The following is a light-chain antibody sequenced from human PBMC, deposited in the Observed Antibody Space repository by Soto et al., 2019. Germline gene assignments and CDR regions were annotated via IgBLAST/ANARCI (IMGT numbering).Light chain of an antibody. Sequence: QSVLTQPPSASGSPGQSVTISCTGTSSAVGTYSLVSWYQQHPGRAPKLMIYEVSKRPSGVPDRFSGSKSGNTASLTISGLQAEDEADYYCSSLTTSFTYVFGTGTKVTVL. CDR1: SSAVGTYSL. CDR2: EVS. J-gene: IGLJ1*01. CDR3: SSLTTSFTYV. V-gene: IGLV2-18*02.